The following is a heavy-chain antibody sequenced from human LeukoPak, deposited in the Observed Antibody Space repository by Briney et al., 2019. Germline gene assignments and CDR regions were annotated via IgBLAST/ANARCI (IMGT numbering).Heavy chain of an antibody. V-gene: IGHV3-64*01. D-gene: IGHD4-17*01. Sequence: GGSLRLSCAASGFTFSSYAMPWVRQAPGKGLEYVSATSSNGGSTYYANSVKGRFTISRDNSKNTLYLQMNSLRAEDTAVYYCAKNGHDYGDYGQWFDPWGQGTLVTVSS. J-gene: IGHJ5*02. CDR3: AKNGHDYGDYGQWFDP. CDR1: GFTFSSYA. CDR2: TSSNGGST.